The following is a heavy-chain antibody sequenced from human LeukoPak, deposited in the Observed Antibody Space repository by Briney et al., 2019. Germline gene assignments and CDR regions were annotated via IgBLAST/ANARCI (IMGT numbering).Heavy chain of an antibody. J-gene: IGHJ4*02. CDR2: ISAYNVNT. CDR3: ARVPLPQYYDFWSGYYWFDY. V-gene: IGHV1-18*01. D-gene: IGHD3-3*01. CDR1: GYTFTSYG. Sequence: ASVKVSCKASGYTFTSYGISWVRQAPGQGLEWMGWISAYNVNTNYAQKLQGRVTMTTDTSTSTGYMGLRRLRSDDTAVYYCARVPLPQYYDFWSGYYWFDYWGQGTLVTVSS.